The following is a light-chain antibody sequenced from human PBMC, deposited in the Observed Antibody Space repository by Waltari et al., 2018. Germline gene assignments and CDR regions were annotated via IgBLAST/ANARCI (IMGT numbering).Light chain of an antibody. CDR1: QSISSW. CDR2: KAS. J-gene: IGKJ1*01. CDR3: QQYNSIWT. V-gene: IGKV1-5*03. Sequence: DIQMTQSPSTLSASVGDSVTITCRAKQSISSWLAWYQQKPGKAPKLLIYKASSLESGVPSRCSGSGAGTEFTLTISSLQPDDFATYYCQQYNSIWTFGQGTKVEIK.